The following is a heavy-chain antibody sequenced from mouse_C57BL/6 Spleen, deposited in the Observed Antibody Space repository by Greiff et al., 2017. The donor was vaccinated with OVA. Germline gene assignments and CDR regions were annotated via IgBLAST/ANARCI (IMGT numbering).Heavy chain of an antibody. Sequence: DVQLVESGGGLVQPGGSLKLSCAASGFTFSDYYMYWVRQTPEKRLEWVAYISNGGGSTYYPDTVKGRFTISRDNAKNTLYLQMSRLKSEDTAMYYCARQDGYYGYAMDYWGQGTSVTVSS. CDR1: GFTFSDYY. J-gene: IGHJ4*01. CDR2: ISNGGGST. CDR3: ARQDGYYGYAMDY. D-gene: IGHD2-3*01. V-gene: IGHV5-12*01.